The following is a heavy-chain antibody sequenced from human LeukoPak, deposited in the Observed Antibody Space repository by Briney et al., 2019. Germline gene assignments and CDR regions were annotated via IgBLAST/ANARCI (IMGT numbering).Heavy chain of an antibody. V-gene: IGHV1-69*05. CDR1: GGTFSSYA. J-gene: IGHJ4*02. CDR2: IIPIFGTA. D-gene: IGHD6-19*01. CDR3: ARAKWVAVAGFNFDY. Sequence: SVKVSCKASGGTFSSYAISWVRQAPGQGLEWMGRIIPIFGTANYAQKFQGRVTITTDESTSTAYMELSSLRSEGTAVYYCARAKWVAVAGFNFDYWGQGTLVTVSS.